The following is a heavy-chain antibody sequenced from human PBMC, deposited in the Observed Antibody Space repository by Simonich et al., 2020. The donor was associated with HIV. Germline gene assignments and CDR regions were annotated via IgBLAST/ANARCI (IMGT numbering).Heavy chain of an antibody. D-gene: IGHD6-19*01. Sequence: QVQLQQWGAGLLKPSETLSLTCIVYGGSFSDFSWSWIRQPPGKGLEWIGDINHGGSTTYNPSLKSRVTISEDSAKNQFSLNLSSVTAADTAVYYCARYTPAYSRGHWYFDLWGRGTLVTVSS. CDR2: INHGGST. CDR3: ARYTPAYSRGHWYFDL. J-gene: IGHJ2*01. CDR1: GGSFSDFS. V-gene: IGHV4-34*01.